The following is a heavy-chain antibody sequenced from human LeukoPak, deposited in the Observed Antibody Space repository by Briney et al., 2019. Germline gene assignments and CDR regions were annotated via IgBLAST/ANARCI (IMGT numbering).Heavy chain of an antibody. CDR2: IYHSGYA. D-gene: IGHD4-17*01. CDR1: RSSMSGYY. Sequence: SETLFLTCTVSRSSMSGYYWAWLRQPPGKGPEGIGYIYHSGYAKYNPSFKSRVTMSVDTSKSQFSLQLTSVTAADTAVYYCARHNIASDGARLFDFWGRGTLVAVSS. J-gene: IGHJ4*02. V-gene: IGHV4-59*08. CDR3: ARHNIASDGARLFDF.